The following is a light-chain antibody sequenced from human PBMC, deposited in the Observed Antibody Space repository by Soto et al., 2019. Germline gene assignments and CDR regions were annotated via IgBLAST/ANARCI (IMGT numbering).Light chain of an antibody. Sequence: VLTQSPATLSLSPGERATLSCRASENVNIYLAWYQQKPGQAPRLLIYDTSNRATGIPARFSGSGSGTDFTLTISSLEPEDFAVYYCQQRKNWRPLPFGQGTRLEIK. J-gene: IGKJ5*01. V-gene: IGKV3-11*01. CDR2: DTS. CDR1: ENVNIY. CDR3: QQRKNWRPLP.